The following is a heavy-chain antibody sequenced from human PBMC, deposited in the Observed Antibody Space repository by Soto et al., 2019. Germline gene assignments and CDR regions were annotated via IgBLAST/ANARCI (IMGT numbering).Heavy chain of an antibody. Sequence: EVQLLESGGGLVQPGGSLRLSCAASGFTFGNYAMSWVRQAPGKGLEWISSISDTSSGAYYANSVKGRFTISRAKSKNTLYLEITILRAEDTAVYYSAKDMWWYRHWGQGNLVTVSS. CDR1: GFTFGNYA. CDR2: ISDTSSGA. J-gene: IGHJ4*02. D-gene: IGHD2-15*01. CDR3: AKDMWWYRH. V-gene: IGHV3-23*01.